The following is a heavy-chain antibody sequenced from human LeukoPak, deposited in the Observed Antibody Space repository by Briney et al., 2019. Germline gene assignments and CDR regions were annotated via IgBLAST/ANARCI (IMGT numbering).Heavy chain of an antibody. CDR2: ISGSGETT. CDR3: AKRGYTYGGHFDY. CDR1: GFTFSNYA. D-gene: IGHD5-18*01. J-gene: IGHJ4*02. Sequence: GGSLRLSCAASGFTFSNYAMHWVRQAPGKGLEWVSAISGSGETTYYADSVKGRFTVSRDNSKNTLYVQMDSLRAEDTAVYYCAKRGYTYGGHFDYWGQGALVTVSS. V-gene: IGHV3-23*01.